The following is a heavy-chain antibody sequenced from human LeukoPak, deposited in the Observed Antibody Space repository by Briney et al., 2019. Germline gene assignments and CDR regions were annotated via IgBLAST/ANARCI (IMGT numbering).Heavy chain of an antibody. Sequence: GGSLRLSCAASGFTFSTYAMSWVRQAPGKGLKWVSAISGSGSSTFYADSVKGRFTISRDNSKNTLYLQMNSLRAEDTAVYYCAKDLASGPYPDYWGQGTLVTVSS. CDR2: ISGSGSST. J-gene: IGHJ4*02. D-gene: IGHD6-13*01. CDR1: GFTFSTYA. V-gene: IGHV3-23*01. CDR3: AKDLASGPYPDY.